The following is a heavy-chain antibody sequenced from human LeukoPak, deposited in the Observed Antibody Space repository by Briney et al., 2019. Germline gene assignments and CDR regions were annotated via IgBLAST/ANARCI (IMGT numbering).Heavy chain of an antibody. Sequence: SVKVSCKASGGTFSSYAISWVRQAPGQGLEWMGGIIPIFGTANYAQKFQGRVTITADESTSTAYMELSSLRSEDTAVYYCASSGYYYKGKLAFDYWGQGTLVTVSS. CDR1: GGTFSSYA. V-gene: IGHV1-69*13. CDR3: ASSGYYYKGKLAFDY. J-gene: IGHJ4*02. D-gene: IGHD3-22*01. CDR2: IIPIFGTA.